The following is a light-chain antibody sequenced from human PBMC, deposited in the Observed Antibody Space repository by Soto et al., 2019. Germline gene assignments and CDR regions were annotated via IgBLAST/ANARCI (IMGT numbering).Light chain of an antibody. Sequence: QSALPQPASVSGSPGQSITISCTGTSSDVGGYNYVSWYQQYPGTAPKLMIYDVTNRPSGVSNRFSGSKSGNTASLTISGLQAEDEADYYCTSFTSSTPRWVFGGGTKLTVL. V-gene: IGLV2-14*01. CDR3: TSFTSSTPRWV. J-gene: IGLJ3*02. CDR1: SSDVGGYNY. CDR2: DVT.